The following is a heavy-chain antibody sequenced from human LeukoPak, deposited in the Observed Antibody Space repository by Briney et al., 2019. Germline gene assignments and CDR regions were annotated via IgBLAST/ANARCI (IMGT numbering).Heavy chain of an antibody. V-gene: IGHV4-34*01. CDR2: INHSGST. Sequence: SETLSLTCAVYGGSFSGYYWSWIRQPPGKGLEWIGEINHSGSTNYNPSPKGRVTISVDTSKNQFSLKLSSVTAADTAVYYCARPADYGGNLGYFDYWGQGTLVTVSS. J-gene: IGHJ4*02. D-gene: IGHD4-23*01. CDR3: ARPADYGGNLGYFDY. CDR1: GGSFSGYY.